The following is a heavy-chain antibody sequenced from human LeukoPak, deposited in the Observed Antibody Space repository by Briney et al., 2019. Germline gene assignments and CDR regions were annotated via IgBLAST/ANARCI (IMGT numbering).Heavy chain of an antibody. D-gene: IGHD2-2*01. V-gene: IGHV3-30-3*01. CDR3: ARPHVVPAATATGGYGMDV. Sequence: GRSLRLSCAASGFTFSSYAMHWVRQAPGKGLEWVAVISYDGSNKYYADSVKGRFTISRDNSKNTLYLQMNSLRAEDTAVYYCARPHVVPAATATGGYGMDVWGQGTTVTVSS. CDR2: ISYDGSNK. CDR1: GFTFSSYA. J-gene: IGHJ6*02.